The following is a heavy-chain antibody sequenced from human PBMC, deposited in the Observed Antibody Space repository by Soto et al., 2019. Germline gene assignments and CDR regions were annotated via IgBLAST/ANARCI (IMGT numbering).Heavy chain of an antibody. CDR3: ARPSRFAY. V-gene: IGHV4-34*01. Sequence: QVQLDQWGAGLLKPSETLSLTCAVYGGSFSNYYWSWIRQPPGKGLEWIGQINHSGSTNYNPSLKSRVTISVDTSKSQFSLKLSSVPAADTAVYYCARPSRFAYWGQGTLVTVSS. J-gene: IGHJ4*02. D-gene: IGHD6-6*01. CDR2: INHSGST. CDR1: GGSFSNYY.